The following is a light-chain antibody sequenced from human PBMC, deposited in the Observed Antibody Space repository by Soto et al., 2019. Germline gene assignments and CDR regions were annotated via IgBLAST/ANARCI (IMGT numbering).Light chain of an antibody. J-gene: IGKJ1*01. CDR2: KAS. V-gene: IGKV1-5*03. CDR1: QTISSW. CDR3: QQYNTSWT. Sequence: DIQMTQSTSTLSVSAGDRVTITCRASQTISSWLAWYQQKPGKAPKLLIYKASSLESGVPSRFSGSGSGTEFTLTISSLQPDDFATYYCQQYNTSWTFGQGTKVDIK.